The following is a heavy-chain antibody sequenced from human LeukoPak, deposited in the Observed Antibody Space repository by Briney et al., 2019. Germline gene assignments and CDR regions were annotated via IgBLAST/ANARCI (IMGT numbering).Heavy chain of an antibody. J-gene: IGHJ5*02. V-gene: IGHV3-30*18. Sequence: PGGSLRLSCAASGFTFSSYGMHWVRQAPGKGLEWVAVISYDGSNKYYADSVKGRFTISRDNSKNTLYLQMNSLRAEDTAVYYCAKDPHRAAATDWFDPWGQGTLVTVSS. D-gene: IGHD2-15*01. CDR3: AKDPHRAAATDWFDP. CDR1: GFTFSSYG. CDR2: ISYDGSNK.